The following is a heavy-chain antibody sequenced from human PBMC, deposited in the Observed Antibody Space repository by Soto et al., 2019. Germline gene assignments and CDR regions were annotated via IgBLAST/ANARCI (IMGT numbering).Heavy chain of an antibody. V-gene: IGHV3-15*01. J-gene: IGHJ6*01. CDR1: GFTFSNAW. D-gene: IGHD4-17*01. CDR2: IKRKTDGGTT. CDR3: TTDGSFTVTSVYYYYYYGMVG. Sequence: PGWSLRLSCEAYGFTFSNAWMSWVRQAPGKGMEWVGRIKRKTDGGTTDYAAPVKGRFTISRDDSKNTLYLQMNSLKTEDTAVYYCTTDGSFTVTSVYYYYYYGMVGWGQGNKVTVTS.